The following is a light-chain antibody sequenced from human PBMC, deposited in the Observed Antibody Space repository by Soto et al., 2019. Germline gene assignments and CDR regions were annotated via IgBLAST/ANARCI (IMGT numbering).Light chain of an antibody. J-gene: IGKJ2*01. CDR1: QRISNY. V-gene: IGKV1-39*01. CDR2: AAS. Sequence: IQMTQSPSPLSASVGDRVTITCRASQRISNYLNWYQHKPGKAPELLIYAASSLQSGVPSRFSGGGSGTDFALTISSLQPQAFGTYYCQQSYSPPSTFGQGTKMEIK. CDR3: QQSYSPPST.